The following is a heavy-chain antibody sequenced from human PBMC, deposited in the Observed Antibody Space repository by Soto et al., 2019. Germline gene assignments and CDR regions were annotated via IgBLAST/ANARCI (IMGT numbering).Heavy chain of an antibody. Sequence: SETLSLTCTVSDGSVSSGSYYWTWILQPPGKGLEWIGYIYSSGSTLYNPSLKSRVIISVDTSMNQFSLKLSSVTAADTAVYYCARDSLALFASWGQGSLVTVSS. CDR3: ARDSLALFAS. J-gene: IGHJ4*02. CDR2: IYSSGST. D-gene: IGHD5-12*01. CDR1: DGSVSSGSYY. V-gene: IGHV4-61*01.